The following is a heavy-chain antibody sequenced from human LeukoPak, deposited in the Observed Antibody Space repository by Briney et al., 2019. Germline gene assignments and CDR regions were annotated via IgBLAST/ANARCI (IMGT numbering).Heavy chain of an antibody. CDR3: ARRGLPDV. CDR2: IKQDGSEK. D-gene: IGHD2-15*01. J-gene: IGHJ6*03. V-gene: IGHV3-7*01. Sequence: GGSLRLSCAASGFTLSTYWMSWVRQAPGKGLEWVANIKQDGSEKYYVDSVKGRFTISRDNAKNSVYLQMNSLRVEDTAVYYCARRGLPDVWGKGTTVTVSS. CDR1: GFTLSTYW.